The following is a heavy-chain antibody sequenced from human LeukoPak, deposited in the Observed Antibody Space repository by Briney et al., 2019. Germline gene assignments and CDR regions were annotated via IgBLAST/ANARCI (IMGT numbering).Heavy chain of an antibody. CDR3: VRDFRSADY. Sequence: GGSLRLSCAASGFSFSSYAMHWVRQVPGKGLEWVSVISYDANNKYYADSVKGRFTISRDNARNTVYLQMNSLRVEDTAVYYCVRDFRSADYWGQGTLVTVSS. CDR1: GFSFSSYA. J-gene: IGHJ4*02. V-gene: IGHV3-30*04. CDR2: ISYDANNK.